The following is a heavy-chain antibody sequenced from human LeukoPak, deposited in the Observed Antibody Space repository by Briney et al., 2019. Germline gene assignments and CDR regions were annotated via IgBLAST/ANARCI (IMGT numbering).Heavy chain of an antibody. CDR3: AKRRTIAMAGPFDY. J-gene: IGHJ4*02. D-gene: IGHD6-19*01. Sequence: PGGSLRLSCAASGFTFSSYSMNWVRQAPGKGLEWVSYISTSSSTIYYADSVKGRFTVSRDNSKNTLHLQMNSLRAEDTAVYYCAKRRTIAMAGPFDYWGQGTLVSVSS. V-gene: IGHV3-48*01. CDR2: ISTSSSTI. CDR1: GFTFSSYS.